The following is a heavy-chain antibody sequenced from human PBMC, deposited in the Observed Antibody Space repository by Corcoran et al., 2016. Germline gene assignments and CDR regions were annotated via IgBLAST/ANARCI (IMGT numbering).Heavy chain of an antibody. CDR1: GFTFSNAW. V-gene: IGHV3-15*07. CDR2: IKIKTDGGTT. CDR3: TTVVGATTFDI. D-gene: IGHD1-26*01. J-gene: IGHJ3*02. Sequence: EVQLVESGGGLVKPGGSLSLSGAASGFTFSNAWMNWFRQAPGKGLEWVGRIKIKTDGGTTDYAAPVKGRFTISRDDSKHTLYLKMNSLKTEDTAVYYCTTVVGATTFDIWGQGTMVTVSS.